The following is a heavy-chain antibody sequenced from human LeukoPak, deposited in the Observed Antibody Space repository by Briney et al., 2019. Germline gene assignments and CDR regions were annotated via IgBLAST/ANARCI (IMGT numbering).Heavy chain of an antibody. V-gene: IGHV1-2*06. Sequence: ASVKDSSMPSGYTFTGYNMHWVRQAPEQGVEWMGRTNPNRGDTYYAQKLQGRDTMSSDTSPSTHYICQSRLRAAETAVYYCVSALETMGAKRYVDYWGQGTLVTVSS. D-gene: IGHD3-16*01. CDR3: VSALETMGAKRYVDY. CDR1: GYTFTGYN. J-gene: IGHJ4*02. CDR2: TNPNRGDT.